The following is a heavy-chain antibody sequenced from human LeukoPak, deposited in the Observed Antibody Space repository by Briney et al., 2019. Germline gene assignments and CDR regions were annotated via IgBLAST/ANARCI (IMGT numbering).Heavy chain of an antibody. CDR2: ISGSGSIT. V-gene: IGHV3-23*01. CDR1: GFTFSTYA. J-gene: IGHJ4*02. D-gene: IGHD6-19*01. CDR3: ATQFWWAAVAGKVLDY. Sequence: GGSLRLSCATSGFTFSTYAMTWVRQAPGKGLEWVSVISGSGSITKYADSVKGRFTISRDNAKNSLYLQMNSLRAEDTAVYYCATQFWWAAVAGKVLDYWGQGTLVTVSS.